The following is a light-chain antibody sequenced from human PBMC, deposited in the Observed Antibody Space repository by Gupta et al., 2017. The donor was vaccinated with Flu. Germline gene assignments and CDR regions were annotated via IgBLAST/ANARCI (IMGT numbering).Light chain of an antibody. J-gene: IGKJ4*01. CDR2: DTS. V-gene: IGKV3-11*01. CDR3: QQRSYWPLT. Sequence: EIVLTQSPATLSLSPGERATLSCRASQSFSSYLAWYQQKPGQAPRLLIYDTSNRATGIPARFSGSGSGTDFTLTIDSLEPEDFAVYYCQQRSYWPLTFGRGTKVEIK. CDR1: QSFSSY.